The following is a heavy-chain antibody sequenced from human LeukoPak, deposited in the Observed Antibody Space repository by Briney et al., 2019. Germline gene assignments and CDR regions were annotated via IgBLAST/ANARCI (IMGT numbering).Heavy chain of an antibody. Sequence: GASVKVSCKASGYTFTSYGISWVREAPGQGLEWMGWISAYNGNTNYAQKLQGRVTMTTDTSTSTVYMELRSLRSDDTAVYYCATGWAGRSFDYWGQGTLVTVSS. J-gene: IGHJ4*02. V-gene: IGHV1-18*01. CDR1: GYTFTSYG. CDR3: ATGWAGRSFDY. D-gene: IGHD6-19*01. CDR2: ISAYNGNT.